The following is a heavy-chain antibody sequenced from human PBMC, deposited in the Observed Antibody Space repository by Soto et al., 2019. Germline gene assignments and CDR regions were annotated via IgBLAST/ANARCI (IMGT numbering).Heavy chain of an antibody. CDR3: ARAGGYSFGCGPGG. Sequence: EVQLVESGGGLVQPGGSLRLSCAASGFTFSNYNMNWVRQAPGKGLEWVSYISSSSSTIYYADSGKGRFTISRDNAKNSLYLQMNSLRDDDTAVYYCARAGGYSFGCGPGGWGQGTLVTVSS. V-gene: IGHV3-48*02. CDR1: GFTFSNYN. CDR2: ISSSSSTI. D-gene: IGHD5-18*01. J-gene: IGHJ4*02.